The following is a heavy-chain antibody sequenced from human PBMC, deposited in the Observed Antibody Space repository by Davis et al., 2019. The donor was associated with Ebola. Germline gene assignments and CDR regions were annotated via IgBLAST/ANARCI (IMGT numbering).Heavy chain of an antibody. CDR1: GFSFENDA. V-gene: IGHV3-43*02. D-gene: IGHD6-25*01. CDR3: VKDRRSSGRVYYFDH. Sequence: GESLKISCAASGFSFENDAMHWVRQAPGKGLEWVSPISRHGDKTDYADSVKGRFTISRDNSKNSPYLQMNSLRSEDTAFYYCVKDRRSSGRVYYFDHWGQGALVTVSS. CDR2: ISRHGDKT. J-gene: IGHJ4*02.